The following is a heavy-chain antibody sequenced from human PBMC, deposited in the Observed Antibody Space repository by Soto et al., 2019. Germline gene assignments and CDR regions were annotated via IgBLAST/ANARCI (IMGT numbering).Heavy chain of an antibody. V-gene: IGHV3-11*05. CDR2: IDSSSSYT. CDR1: GFTFSDYY. CDR3: ARIIAAAGGRRYFDL. D-gene: IGHD6-13*01. Sequence: QVQLVESGGGLVKPGGSLRLSCAASGFTFSDYYMSWIRQAPGKGLEWVSYIDSSSSYTNYADSVKGRFTISRDTAKNSLYLQMNRLRAEDTAVYYCARIIAAAGGRRYFDLWGRGTLVTVSS. J-gene: IGHJ2*01.